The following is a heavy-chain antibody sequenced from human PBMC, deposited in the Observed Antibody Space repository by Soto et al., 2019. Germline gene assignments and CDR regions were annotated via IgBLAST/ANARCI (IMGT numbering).Heavy chain of an antibody. CDR3: ARFYMVRGVMGAFDI. D-gene: IGHD3-10*01. CDR1: GGSISSGGYY. CDR2: IYYIGST. J-gene: IGHJ3*02. V-gene: IGHV4-31*03. Sequence: QVQLQESGPGLVKPSQTLSLTCTVSGGSISSGGYYWSWIRQHPGKGLEWIGYIYYIGSTYYNPSLTSRVSRSVDPSKNQFPLKLSSVTAADTAVYYCARFYMVRGVMGAFDIWGQGTMVTVSS.